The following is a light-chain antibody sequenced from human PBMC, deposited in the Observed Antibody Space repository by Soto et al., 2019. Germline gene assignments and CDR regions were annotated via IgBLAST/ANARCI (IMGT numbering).Light chain of an antibody. J-gene: IGKJ1*01. CDR3: QQYNDNWT. V-gene: IGKV1-5*03. Sequence: DIQMTQSPSTLSASVGDRVTITCRASQSISSWLAWYQQKPGKAPKLLIYKASTLQSGVPSRFSGSGSGTELTLAIRSLQPDDSATYYCQQYNDNWTFGQGTTVEIK. CDR2: KAS. CDR1: QSISSW.